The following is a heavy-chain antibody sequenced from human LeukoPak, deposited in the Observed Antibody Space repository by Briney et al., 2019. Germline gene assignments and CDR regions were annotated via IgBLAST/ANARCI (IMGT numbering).Heavy chain of an antibody. D-gene: IGHD6-13*01. Sequence: SETLSLTCTVSGGSISSYYWSWIRQPPGKGLEWIGYIYYSGSTNYNPSLKSRVTISVDTSKNQFSLKLSSVTAADTAVYYCARDTTIAAAGTAHWFDPWGQGTLVTVSS. CDR1: GGSISSYY. CDR3: ARDTTIAAAGTAHWFDP. CDR2: IYYSGST. J-gene: IGHJ5*02. V-gene: IGHV4-59*01.